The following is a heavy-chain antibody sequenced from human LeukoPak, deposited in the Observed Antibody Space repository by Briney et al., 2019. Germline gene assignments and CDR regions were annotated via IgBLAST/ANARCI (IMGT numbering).Heavy chain of an antibody. CDR2: ISAYNGNT. Sequence: VASVKVSCKASGYTFTSYGISWVRQAPGQGLEGMGWISAYNGNTNYAQKLQGRVTMTTDTSTSTAYMELRSLRSDDTAVYYCARRYDFWSGYPTAFDYWGQGTLVTVSS. CDR3: ARRYDFWSGYPTAFDY. V-gene: IGHV1-18*01. CDR1: GYTFTSYG. J-gene: IGHJ4*02. D-gene: IGHD3-3*01.